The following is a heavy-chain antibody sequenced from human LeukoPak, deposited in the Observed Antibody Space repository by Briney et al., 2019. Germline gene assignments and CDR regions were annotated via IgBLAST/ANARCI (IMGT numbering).Heavy chain of an antibody. CDR1: GFTFSSYG. CDR3: AKDHAHSSGWYASLDY. J-gene: IGHJ4*02. D-gene: IGHD6-19*01. Sequence: GGSLRLSCAASGFTFSSYGMHWVRQAPGKGLEWVAVISYDGSNKYYADSVKGRFTISRDNSKNTLYLQMNSLRAEDTAVYYCAKDHAHSSGWYASLDYWGQGTLVTVSS. CDR2: ISYDGSNK. V-gene: IGHV3-30*18.